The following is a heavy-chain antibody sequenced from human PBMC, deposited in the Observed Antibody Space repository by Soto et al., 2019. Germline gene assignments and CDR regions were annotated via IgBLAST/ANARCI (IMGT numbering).Heavy chain of an antibody. CDR3: ARHKSPHYHGGWLTDY. CDR2: INHSGST. V-gene: IGHV4-59*08. J-gene: IGHJ4*02. CDR1: GGSIIRYY. D-gene: IGHD6-19*01. Sequence: LSLTCTVSGGSIIRYYWSWIRQPPGKGPEWIGYINHSGSTNYSPSLKSRVTISVDTSKNQFSLKVNSVTAADTAVYFCARHKSPHYHGGWLTDYWGQGTLVTVS.